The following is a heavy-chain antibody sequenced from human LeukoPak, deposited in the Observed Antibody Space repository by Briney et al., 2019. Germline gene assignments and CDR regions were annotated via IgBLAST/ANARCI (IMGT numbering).Heavy chain of an antibody. Sequence: PSETLSLTCTVSGGSIRSYYWSWIRQPPGKGLEWIGYIYYSGSTNYNPSLKSRVSISVDTSKNQFSLKLSSVTAADTAVYYCARTGSTVTMLYSFDHWGQGTLVTVPS. CDR2: IYYSGST. J-gene: IGHJ4*02. V-gene: IGHV4-59*01. D-gene: IGHD4-17*01. CDR1: GGSIRSYY. CDR3: ARTGSTVTMLYSFDH.